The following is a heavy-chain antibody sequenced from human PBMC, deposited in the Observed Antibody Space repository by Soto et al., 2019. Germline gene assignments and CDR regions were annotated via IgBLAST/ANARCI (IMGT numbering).Heavy chain of an antibody. CDR2: IDYSGST. J-gene: IGHJ6*02. V-gene: IGHV4-59*01. D-gene: IGHD3-10*01. Sequence: QVQLQESGPGLVKPSETLSLTCTVSGGSISSYYWSWIRQPPGKGLEWIWYIDYSGSTHYNPSLKSRVTISVDTSKNQFSLKLSSVTAADTAVYYCARYRRGSHYYYGMDVWGQGTTVTVSS. CDR1: GGSISSYY. CDR3: ARYRRGSHYYYGMDV.